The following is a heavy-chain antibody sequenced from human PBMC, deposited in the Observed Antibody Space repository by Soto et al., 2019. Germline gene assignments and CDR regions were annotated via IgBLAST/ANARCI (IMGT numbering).Heavy chain of an antibody. CDR1: GFTFSSYG. CDR3: AKATVTHRGRYYYYYMDV. V-gene: IGHV3-30*18. J-gene: IGHJ6*03. D-gene: IGHD4-17*01. Sequence: GGSLRLSCAASGFTFSSYGMHWVRQAPGKGLEWVAVISYDGSNKYYADSVKGRFTISRDNSKNTLYLQMNSLRAEDTAVYYCAKATVTHRGRYYYYYMDVWGKGTTVTVSS. CDR2: ISYDGSNK.